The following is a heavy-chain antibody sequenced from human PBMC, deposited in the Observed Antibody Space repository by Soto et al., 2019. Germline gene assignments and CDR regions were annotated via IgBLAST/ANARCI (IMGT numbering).Heavy chain of an antibody. V-gene: IGHV1-18*01. D-gene: IGHD6-19*01. CDR3: AREAVSGRTGFDY. CDR1: GYTFTSYG. J-gene: IGHJ4*02. CDR2: VNAYNGNT. Sequence: QVQLVQSGAEVKKPGASVKVSCKASGYTFTSYGISWVRQAPGQGLEWMGWVNAYNGNTNYAQKFQGRVTMTTDTSTSTDYMELRRLRSDDTAVYYGAREAVSGRTGFDYWGQGTLVTVSS.